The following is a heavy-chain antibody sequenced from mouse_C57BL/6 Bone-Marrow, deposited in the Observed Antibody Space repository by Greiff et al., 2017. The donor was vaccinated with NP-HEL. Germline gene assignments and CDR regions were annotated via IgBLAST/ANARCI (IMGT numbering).Heavy chain of an antibody. CDR2: INPNNGGT. Sequence: EVQVVESGPELVKPGASVKISCKASGYTFTDYYMNWVKQSHGKSLEWIGDINPNNGGTSYNQKFKGKATLTVDKSSSTAYMELRSLTSEDSAVYYCEGTYYSNYGAMDYWGQGTSVTVSS. D-gene: IGHD2-5*01. CDR1: GYTFTDYY. CDR3: EGTYYSNYGAMDY. V-gene: IGHV1-26*01. J-gene: IGHJ4*01.